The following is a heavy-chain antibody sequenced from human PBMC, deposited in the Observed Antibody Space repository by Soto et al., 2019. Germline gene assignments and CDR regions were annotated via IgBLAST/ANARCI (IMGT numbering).Heavy chain of an antibody. Sequence: QVQLQESGPGLVKPSETLSLTCTVSSDSISSYYWSWIRQPPGKRLEWIGYISYSGSTDYNPSLKRRVTISGATSKNQSSLKVSSVTAADTAVYYCARGTSWQLPFDYWGQGTLVTVSS. CDR2: ISYSGST. CDR1: SDSISSYY. V-gene: IGHV4-59*01. D-gene: IGHD6-13*01. CDR3: ARGTSWQLPFDY. J-gene: IGHJ4*02.